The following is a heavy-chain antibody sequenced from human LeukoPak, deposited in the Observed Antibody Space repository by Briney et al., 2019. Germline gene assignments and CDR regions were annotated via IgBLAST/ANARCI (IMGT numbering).Heavy chain of an antibody. CDR2: IKQDGSEK. CDR1: GFTFSSYW. CDR3: ASDRDYYDSSGYLFDY. D-gene: IGHD3-22*01. V-gene: IGHV3-7*01. J-gene: IGHJ4*02. Sequence: GGSLRLSCAASGFTFSSYWMSWVGQAPGKGLEGVANIKQDGSEKYYVDSVKGRFTISRDNAKNSLYLQMNSLRAEDTAVYYCASDRDYYDSSGYLFDYWGQGTLVTVSS.